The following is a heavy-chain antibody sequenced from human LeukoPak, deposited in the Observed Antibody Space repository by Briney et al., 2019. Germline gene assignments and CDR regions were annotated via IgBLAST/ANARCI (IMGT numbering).Heavy chain of an antibody. J-gene: IGHJ4*02. D-gene: IGHD1-26*01. V-gene: IGHV5-51*01. Sequence: GESLKISCKGSGYSFTTYWIGWVRQMPGKGLEWMGIIYPGDSDTRYSPSFQGQVTISADKSISTAYLQWSSLKASDTAIYYCARLPAYSGSYQYFDYWGQGTLVTVSS. CDR3: ARLPAYSGSYQYFDY. CDR1: GYSFTTYW. CDR2: IYPGDSDT.